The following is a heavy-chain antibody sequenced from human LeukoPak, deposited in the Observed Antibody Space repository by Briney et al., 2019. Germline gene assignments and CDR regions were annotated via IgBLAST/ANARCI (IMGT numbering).Heavy chain of an antibody. CDR3: ARMGIVAGWFDP. D-gene: IGHD6-19*01. V-gene: IGHV1-2*02. CDR1: GYTFTGYY. Sequence: ASVKVSCKASGYTFTGYYMHWVRQAPGQGLEWMGWINPNSGGTNYAQKFQGRVTMARDTSISTAYMELSRLIFDDTAVYYCARMGIVAGWFDPWGQGTLVTVSS. J-gene: IGHJ5*02. CDR2: INPNSGGT.